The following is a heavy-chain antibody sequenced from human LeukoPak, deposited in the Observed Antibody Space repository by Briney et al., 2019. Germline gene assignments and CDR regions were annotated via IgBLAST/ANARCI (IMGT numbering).Heavy chain of an antibody. D-gene: IGHD5-12*01. CDR3: VKGGWLDY. CDR1: GFTFNTYV. V-gene: IGHV3-23*01. Sequence: QPGGSLRLSCAASGFTFNTYVMTWVRQALGKGLEWVSAISGSGENTYYTGSVKGRFTVSRDNSKNTLYLQLNSLRAEDTAVYYCVKGGWLDYWGQGALVTVSS. J-gene: IGHJ4*02. CDR2: ISGSGENT.